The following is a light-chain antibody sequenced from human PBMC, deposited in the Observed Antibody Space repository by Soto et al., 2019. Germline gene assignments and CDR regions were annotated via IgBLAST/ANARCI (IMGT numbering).Light chain of an antibody. Sequence: EIVLTQSPGTLALSPGESATLSCRASQSVGRNYLAWFQHKPDQTPRLLIYDASNRATGVPDRFSGSESGTDFTPSVTSLAPEDFAVYYGHQYAVSPLTFGGGTSVKIK. CDR2: DAS. V-gene: IGKV3-20*01. J-gene: IGKJ4*01. CDR3: HQYAVSPLT. CDR1: QSVGRNY.